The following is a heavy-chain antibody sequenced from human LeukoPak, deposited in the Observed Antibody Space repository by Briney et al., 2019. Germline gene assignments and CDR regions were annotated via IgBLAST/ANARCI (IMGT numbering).Heavy chain of an antibody. V-gene: IGHV3-9*01. Sequence: GRSLRLSCAASGFTFDDYAMHWVRQAPGKGLEWVSGISWNSGTIGYADSVKGRFTISRDNAKNSLYLQMNSLRAEDTALYYCAKDVFTMVRGVLEYWGQGTLVTVSP. CDR2: ISWNSGTI. CDR3: AKDVFTMVRGVLEY. J-gene: IGHJ4*02. CDR1: GFTFDDYA. D-gene: IGHD3-10*01.